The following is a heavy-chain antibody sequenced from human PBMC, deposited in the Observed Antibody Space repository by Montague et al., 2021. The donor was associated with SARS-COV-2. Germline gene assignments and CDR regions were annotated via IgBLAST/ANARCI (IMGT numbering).Heavy chain of an antibody. D-gene: IGHD1-1*01. CDR3: ARAQNTCFIANCVNYFEF. J-gene: IGHJ4*02. V-gene: IGHV4-59*01. CDR2: VHYTGST. Sequence: SETLSLTCEVSGGSISSYYWSWIRQSPGKGLEWIGYVHYTGSTKYNPSLKTRVTLSLDTPKNRFSLKLSSVTAADTAAYYCARAQNTCFIANCVNYFEFWGQGTLVTVSS. CDR1: GGSISSYY.